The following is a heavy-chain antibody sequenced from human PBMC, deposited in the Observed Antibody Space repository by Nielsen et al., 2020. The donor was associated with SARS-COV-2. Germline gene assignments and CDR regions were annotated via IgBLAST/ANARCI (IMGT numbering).Heavy chain of an antibody. J-gene: IGHJ2*01. D-gene: IGHD4-17*01. CDR2: ISWNSVSI. V-gene: IGHV3-9*01. CDR3: AKVYGDYVGFFDV. Sequence: SLKISCVGSGFTFDDYAMHWVQQAPGKGLEWVSGISWNSVSIDYADSVKGRFTISRDNAKSSLYLQMNSLRAEDTAFYYCAKVYGDYVGFFDVWGRGTLVTVSS. CDR1: GFTFDDYA.